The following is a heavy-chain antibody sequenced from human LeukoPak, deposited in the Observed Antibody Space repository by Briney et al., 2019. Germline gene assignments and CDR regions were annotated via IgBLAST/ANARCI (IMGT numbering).Heavy chain of an antibody. CDR1: GGSISSYY. CDR3: ARETYYDFWSDRNWFDP. V-gene: IGHV4-4*07. D-gene: IGHD3-3*01. J-gene: IGHJ5*02. CDR2: IYTSGST. Sequence: PSETLSLTCTVSGGSISSYYWSWIRQPAGKGLEWIGRIYTSGSTNYNPSLKSRVTMSVDTSKNQFSLKLSSVTAADTAVYYCARETYYDFWSDRNWFDPWGQGTLVTVSS.